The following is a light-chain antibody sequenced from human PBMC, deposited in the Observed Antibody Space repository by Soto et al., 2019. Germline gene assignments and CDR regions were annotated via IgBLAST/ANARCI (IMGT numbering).Light chain of an antibody. CDR2: END. CDR3: ATWETSLTGVA. CDR1: TANLGTNY. V-gene: IGLV1-51*01. Sequence: QAVVTQPPSVSAAPGQKVTISCSGTTANLGTNYVSWYQQLPGTVPKLLIYENDKRPSGIPDRFSGSKSGSSATLAITGRLTGDEADYFGATWETSLTGVAFGGGTKVTVL. J-gene: IGLJ3*02.